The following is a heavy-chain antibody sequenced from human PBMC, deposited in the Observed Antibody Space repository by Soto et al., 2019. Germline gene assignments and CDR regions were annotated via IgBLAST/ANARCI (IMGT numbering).Heavy chain of an antibody. D-gene: IGHD5-18*01. CDR1: GFTFEDYG. J-gene: IGHJ4*02. CDR3: AKDTRIGYTYGYPLD. Sequence: EVQLEESGGGLVQPGRSLRLSCAASGFTFEDYGMHWVRLPPGKGLEWVSGISWNSGNIHYADSVKGRFTISRDNTRNCLYLLWNSLKPEDTALYDCAKDTRIGYTYGYPLDWGQGTLVTVSS. V-gene: IGHV3-9*01. CDR2: ISWNSGNI.